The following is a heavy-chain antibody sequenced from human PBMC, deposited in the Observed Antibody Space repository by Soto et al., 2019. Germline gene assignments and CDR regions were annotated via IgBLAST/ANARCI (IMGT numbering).Heavy chain of an antibody. CDR2: IDPSDSYT. Sequence: GESLKISCRGSGYSFTSYWISWVRQMPGRGLEWMGRIDPSDSYTNYSPSFQGHVTISADKSVSTAYLQWSSLKASDTAMYYCARHPPYDTSGYYPHWGQGTLVTVSS. D-gene: IGHD3-22*01. CDR1: GYSFTSYW. V-gene: IGHV5-10-1*01. CDR3: ARHPPYDTSGYYPH. J-gene: IGHJ4*02.